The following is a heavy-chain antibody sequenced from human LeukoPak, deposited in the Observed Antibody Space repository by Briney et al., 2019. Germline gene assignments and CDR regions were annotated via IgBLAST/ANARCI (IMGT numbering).Heavy chain of an antibody. CDR2: ITSSDSTV. CDR1: EFTFSTYS. CDR3: ARGYTWSSYSNYYYYMDV. J-gene: IGHJ6*03. Sequence: GGSLRLSCAASEFTFSTYSMNWVRQAPGQGLKWLSHITSSDSTVFYADSVKGRFTISRDNANNSVSLQMNSLRADDTAVYYCARGYTWSSYSNYYYYMDVWGKGTTVTVSS. D-gene: IGHD2-15*01. V-gene: IGHV3-48*01.